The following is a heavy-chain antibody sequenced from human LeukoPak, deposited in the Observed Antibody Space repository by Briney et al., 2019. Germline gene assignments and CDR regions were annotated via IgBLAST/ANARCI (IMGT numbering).Heavy chain of an antibody. Sequence: SETLSLTCAVYGGSFSGYYWSWIRQPPGKGLEWIGEINHSGNTNYNPSLKSRVTISVDTSKNQFSLKLSSVTAADTAVYYCARGIIVGATWGENYNCFDPWGQGTLVTVSS. CDR1: GGSFSGYY. CDR3: ARGIIVGATWGENYNCFDP. V-gene: IGHV4-34*01. J-gene: IGHJ5*02. CDR2: INHSGNT. D-gene: IGHD1-26*01.